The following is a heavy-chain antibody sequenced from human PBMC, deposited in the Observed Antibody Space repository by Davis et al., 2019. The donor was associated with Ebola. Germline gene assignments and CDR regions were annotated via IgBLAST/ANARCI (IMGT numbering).Heavy chain of an antibody. Sequence: GESLKISCAASGFTFTSYSMTWVRQAPGKGLEWVSGISGSDSSTYYADSVKGRFTFSRDNSKNTLYLQMNSLRAEDTAVYYCAKEGGGYSNSLGYWGQGTLVTVSS. CDR3: AKEGGGYSNSLGY. CDR2: ISGSDSST. V-gene: IGHV3-23*01. J-gene: IGHJ4*02. D-gene: IGHD4-11*01. CDR1: GFTFTSYS.